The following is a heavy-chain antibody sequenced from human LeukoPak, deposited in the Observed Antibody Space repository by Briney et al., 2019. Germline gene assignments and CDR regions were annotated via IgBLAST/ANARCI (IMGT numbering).Heavy chain of an antibody. CDR2: INHSGST. D-gene: IGHD3-10*01. V-gene: IGHV4-34*01. CDR1: GGSFSGYY. CDR3: ARDGRFGELWDY. Sequence: NSSETLSLTCAVYGGSFSGYYWSWIRQPPGKGLEWIGEINHSGSTNYNPSLKSRVTISVDTSKNQFSLKLSSVTAADTAVYYCARDGRFGELWDYWGQGTLVTVSS. J-gene: IGHJ4*02.